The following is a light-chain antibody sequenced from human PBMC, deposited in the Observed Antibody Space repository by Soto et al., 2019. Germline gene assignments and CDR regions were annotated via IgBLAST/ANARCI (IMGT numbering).Light chain of an antibody. CDR3: QTWATGIRV. J-gene: IGLJ2*01. CDR2: LSSDGSH. Sequence: QSVLTQSPSASASLGASVKLTCTLSSGHSSYAIAWHQQQPETGPRYLMKLSSDGSHSKGDGIPDRFSGSSSGAERYLTISSLQSEDEADYYCQTWATGIRVFGGGTKLTVL. V-gene: IGLV4-69*01. CDR1: SGHSSYA.